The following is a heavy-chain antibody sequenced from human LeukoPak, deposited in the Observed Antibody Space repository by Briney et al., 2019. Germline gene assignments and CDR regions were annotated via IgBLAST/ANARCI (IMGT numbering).Heavy chain of an antibody. J-gene: IGHJ3*02. CDR2: IYYSGST. V-gene: IGHV4-39*01. Sequence: SETLSLTCTVSGGSISSSSYYWGWIRQPPGKGLEWIGSIYYSGSTYYNPSLKSRVTISVDTSKNQFSLKLSPVTAADTAVYYCARQLTAAYAFDIWGQGTMVTVSS. CDR3: ARQLTAAYAFDI. CDR1: GGSISSSSYY. D-gene: IGHD6-13*01.